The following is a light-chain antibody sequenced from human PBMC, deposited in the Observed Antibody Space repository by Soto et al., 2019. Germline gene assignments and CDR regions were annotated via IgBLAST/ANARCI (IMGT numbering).Light chain of an antibody. Sequence: DIQMTQSPSTLSASVGDRVTITCRASQSISSWVAWYQQKPGKAPKLLIYKMSSLESGVPSRFSGSGSGTEFTLTISSLQPDDFATYYCQQYNSYPTFGQGTKVEIK. CDR3: QQYNSYPT. CDR2: KMS. J-gene: IGKJ1*01. CDR1: QSISSW. V-gene: IGKV1-5*03.